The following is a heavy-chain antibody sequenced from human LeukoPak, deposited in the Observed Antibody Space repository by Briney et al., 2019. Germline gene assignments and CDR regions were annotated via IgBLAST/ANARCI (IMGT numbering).Heavy chain of an antibody. Sequence: GGSLRLSCAASGFTFSSYSMDWVRQAPGKGLEGVSSISSSSSYIYYADSVKGRFTISRDNAKNSLYLQMNSLRAEDTAVYYCARVTMVRGVISSGYYYYMDVWGKGTTVTISS. J-gene: IGHJ6*03. V-gene: IGHV3-21*01. CDR2: ISSSSSYI. CDR1: GFTFSSYS. CDR3: ARVTMVRGVISSGYYYYMDV. D-gene: IGHD3-10*01.